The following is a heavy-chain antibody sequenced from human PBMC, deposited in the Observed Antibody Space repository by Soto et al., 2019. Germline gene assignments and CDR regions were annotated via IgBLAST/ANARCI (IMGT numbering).Heavy chain of an antibody. V-gene: IGHV4-59*01. D-gene: IGHD3-22*01. J-gene: IGHJ4*02. CDR3: ARDRHYYDSSGLLDY. CDR2: IYYSGST. Sequence: SETLSLTCTVSGGSISSYYWSWIRQPPGKGLEWIGYIYYSGSTNYNPFLKSRVTISVDTSKNQFSLKLSSVTAADTAVYYCARDRHYYDSSGLLDYWGQGTLVTVSS. CDR1: GGSISSYY.